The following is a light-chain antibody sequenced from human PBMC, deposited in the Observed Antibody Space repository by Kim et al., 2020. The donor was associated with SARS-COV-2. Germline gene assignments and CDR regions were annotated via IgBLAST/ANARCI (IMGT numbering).Light chain of an antibody. CDR2: DVI. V-gene: IGLV2-14*04. J-gene: IGLJ3*02. CDR3: SSYTTSSTWV. Sequence: GHSITISRTETSSDVGAYNYVSWYQQYPDKAPKLMIHDVIKRPSGVSDRFSGSKSGNTASLTISGLQAEDEGDYYCSSYTTSSTWVFGGGTQLTVL. CDR1: SSDVGAYNY.